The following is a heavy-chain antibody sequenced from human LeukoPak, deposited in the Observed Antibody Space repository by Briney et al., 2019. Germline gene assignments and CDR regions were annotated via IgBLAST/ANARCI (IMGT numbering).Heavy chain of an antibody. V-gene: IGHV1-18*01. CDR3: VRRYYYGSGSYSDY. CDR1: GYAFTSYG. J-gene: IGHJ4*02. D-gene: IGHD3-10*01. Sequence: GASVKVSCKASGYAFTSYGISWVRQAPGQGLEWMGWISAYNGNTQYAQKLQGRVTMTTDTSTSTVYMELRSLRSDDTAVYYCVRRYYYGSGSYSDYWGQGTLVTVSS. CDR2: ISAYNGNT.